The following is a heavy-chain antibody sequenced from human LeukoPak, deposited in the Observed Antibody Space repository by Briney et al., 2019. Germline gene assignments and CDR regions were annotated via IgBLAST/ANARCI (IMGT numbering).Heavy chain of an antibody. V-gene: IGHV4-59*01. Sequence: SETLSLTCTVSGGSISSYYWSWIRQPPGKGLEWIGYIYYSGSTNYNPSLKSRGTISVDTSKNQFSLKLSSVTAADTAVYYCARESKSSSFDYWGQGTLVTVSS. CDR3: ARESKSSSFDY. J-gene: IGHJ4*02. D-gene: IGHD6-13*01. CDR1: GGSISSYY. CDR2: IYYSGST.